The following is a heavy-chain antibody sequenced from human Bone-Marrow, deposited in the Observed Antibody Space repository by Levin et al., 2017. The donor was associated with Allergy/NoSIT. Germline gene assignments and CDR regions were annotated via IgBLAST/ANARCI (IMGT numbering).Heavy chain of an antibody. CDR3: ARDRYGDYGDS. V-gene: IGHV3-11*01. D-gene: IGHD4-17*01. Sequence: PGESLKISCAASGFTFSDYYMSWIRQAPGKGLEWVSFTSYTETNIYYADSVKGRFTISRDNARNSLYLQMNSLTPEDTAVYYCARDRYGDYGDSWGQGTLVTVSS. J-gene: IGHJ4*02. CDR1: GFTFSDYY. CDR2: TSYTETNI.